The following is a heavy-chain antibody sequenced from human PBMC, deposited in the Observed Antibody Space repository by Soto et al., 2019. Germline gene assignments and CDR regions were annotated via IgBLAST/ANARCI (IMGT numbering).Heavy chain of an antibody. CDR2: IYWDDDK. Sequence: SGPTLVKPTQTLTLTCTFSGFSLSTSGVGVGWIRQPPGKALEWLALIYWDDDKRYSPSLKSRLTITKDTSKNQVVLTMTNMDPVDTATYYCAHIVDNYSGYDLPNPYFDYWGQGTLVTVSS. CDR1: GFSLSTSGVG. V-gene: IGHV2-5*02. J-gene: IGHJ4*02. CDR3: AHIVDNYSGYDLPNPYFDY. D-gene: IGHD5-12*01.